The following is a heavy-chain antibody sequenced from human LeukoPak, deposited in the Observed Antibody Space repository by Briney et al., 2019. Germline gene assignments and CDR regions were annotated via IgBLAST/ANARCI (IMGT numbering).Heavy chain of an antibody. CDR1: GYTFTGYY. J-gene: IGHJ4*02. V-gene: IGHV1-2*02. D-gene: IGHD1-26*01. CDR3: AKEYSGTFSPFPSYFDY. Sequence: ASVKVSCKASGYTFTGYYMHWVRQAPGQGLEWMGWMNPNSGGTNYAQKFQGRVTMTRDTSISTAYMELSRLRSDDTAVYYCAKEYSGTFSPFPSYFDYWGQGTLVTVSS. CDR2: MNPNSGGT.